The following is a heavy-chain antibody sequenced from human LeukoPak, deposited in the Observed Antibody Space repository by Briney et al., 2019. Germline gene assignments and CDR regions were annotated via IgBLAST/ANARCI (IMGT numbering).Heavy chain of an antibody. CDR3: ARATGTTDLY. D-gene: IGHD1-1*01. CDR1: GFTFSNYV. CDR2: ITGGGETT. V-gene: IGHV3-23*01. Sequence: GGSLRLSCAVSGFTFSNYVMTWVRQAPGKRLEWVSSITGGGETTYYADSLKGRVTISRDNFKNTPYLQMDNLRAEDTAIYYCARATGTTDLYWGQGTLVTVSS. J-gene: IGHJ4*02.